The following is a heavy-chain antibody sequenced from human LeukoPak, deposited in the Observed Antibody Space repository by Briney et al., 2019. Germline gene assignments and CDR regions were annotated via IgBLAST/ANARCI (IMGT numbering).Heavy chain of an antibody. Sequence: GRSLRLSCAASGFSFSFYGMHCVRQAPGKGLEWVAVISEDGTKKNYAESVKGRFTISRDNSNNTLYLQMNSLRAEDTAVYYCAKDRGTTSSGTFGNWGQGTLVTVSS. CDR3: AKDRGTTSSGTFGN. CDR1: GFSFSFYG. V-gene: IGHV3-30*18. D-gene: IGHD6-13*01. J-gene: IGHJ4*02. CDR2: ISEDGTKK.